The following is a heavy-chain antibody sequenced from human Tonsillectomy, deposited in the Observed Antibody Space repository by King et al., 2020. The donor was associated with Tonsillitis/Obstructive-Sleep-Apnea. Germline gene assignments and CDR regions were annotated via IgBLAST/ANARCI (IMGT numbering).Heavy chain of an antibody. CDR1: GFTFSSYA. Sequence: EVQLVESGGGLVQPGGSLRLSCAASGFTFSSYAMNWVRQAPGKGLEWVSIISGSGVITYHADSVKGRFTISRDNFKNTVYLQMNSLRAEDTAVYYCTKGWKGRLESVSLDYYNGMDVWGQGTTVIVSS. CDR2: ISGSGVIT. J-gene: IGHJ6*02. D-gene: IGHD1-1*01. CDR3: TKGWKGRLESVSLDYYNGMDV. V-gene: IGHV3-23*04.